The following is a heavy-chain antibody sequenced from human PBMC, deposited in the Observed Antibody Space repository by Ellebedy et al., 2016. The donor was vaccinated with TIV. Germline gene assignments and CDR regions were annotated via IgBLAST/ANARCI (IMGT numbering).Heavy chain of an antibody. CDR3: ARSRYYYDSSGYYHFDY. V-gene: IGHV3-20*04. CDR1: GFTFDDYG. J-gene: IGHJ4*02. CDR2: INWNCGST. Sequence: GESLKISCAASGFTFDDYGMSWVRQAPGKGLEWVSGINWNCGSTGYADSVKGRFTISRDNAKNSLYLQMNSLRAEDTTLYYCARSRYYYDSSGYYHFDYWGQGTLVTVSS. D-gene: IGHD3-22*01.